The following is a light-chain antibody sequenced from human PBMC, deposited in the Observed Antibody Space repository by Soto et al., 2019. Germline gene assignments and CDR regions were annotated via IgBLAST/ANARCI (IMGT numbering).Light chain of an antibody. J-gene: IGKJ3*01. CDR3: LQYDHLPRT. V-gene: IGKV3-20*01. CDR1: QTVSRNF. Sequence: EIVLTQSPGTLSLSPGERATLSCRASQTVSRNFLAWYQQKPGQTPRVLIYGASLRATGIPDRFSGSGSGTDFTLTISRLEPEDFAVYYCLQYDHLPRTFGTGTKVDLK. CDR2: GAS.